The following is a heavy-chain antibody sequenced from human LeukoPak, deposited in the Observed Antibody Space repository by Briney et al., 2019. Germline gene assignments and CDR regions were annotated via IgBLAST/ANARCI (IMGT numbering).Heavy chain of an antibody. V-gene: IGHV3-7*01. D-gene: IGHD5-12*01. J-gene: IGHJ4*02. CDR1: GFTFSTYW. Sequence: GGSLRLSCVVSGFTFSTYWMSWVRQAPGKGLECVATIKQDGSVKNYGDSVQGRFTISRDNAKNSLYLQMHSLRDEDTAVYYCVRDGGVSGYDLLDYWGQGTLVTVSS. CDR2: IKQDGSVK. CDR3: VRDGGVSGYDLLDY.